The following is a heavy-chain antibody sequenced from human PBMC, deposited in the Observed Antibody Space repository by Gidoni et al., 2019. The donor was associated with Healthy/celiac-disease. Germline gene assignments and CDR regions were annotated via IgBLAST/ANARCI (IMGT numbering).Heavy chain of an antibody. V-gene: IGHV4-34*01. CDR3: ARGQRWFGELFIGRGRDPGRAYYFDY. D-gene: IGHD3-10*01. CDR2: INHSGST. CDR1: GGSFSGYY. Sequence: QVQLQQWGAGLLKPSETLSLTCAVYGGSFSGYYWSWIRQPPGKGLEWIGEINHSGSTNYNPSLKSRVTISVDTSKNQFSLKLSSVTAADTAVYYCARGQRWFGELFIGRGRDPGRAYYFDYWGQGTLVTVSS. J-gene: IGHJ4*02.